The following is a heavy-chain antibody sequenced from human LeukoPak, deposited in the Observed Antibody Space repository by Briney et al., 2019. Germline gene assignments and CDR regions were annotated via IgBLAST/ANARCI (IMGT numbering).Heavy chain of an antibody. D-gene: IGHD2-8*02. V-gene: IGHV3-66*01. J-gene: IGHJ5*02. CDR3: ASSHCTAGSCNWFDP. Sequence: PGGSLRLSCAAPGFTVSSNYMSWVRQAPGKGLEWVSFMYRGDRTYYADSVKGRFTMSRDDMEKTVYLQMDSLRAEDTAVYYCASSHCTAGSCNWFDPWGQGTLVTVSS. CDR1: GFTVSSNY. CDR2: MYRGDRT.